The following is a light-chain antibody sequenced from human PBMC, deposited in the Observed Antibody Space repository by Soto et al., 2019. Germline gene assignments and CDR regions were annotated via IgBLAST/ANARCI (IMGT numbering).Light chain of an antibody. J-gene: IGKJ1*01. CDR1: QILLHSNGYNY. V-gene: IGKV2-28*01. CDR2: LGS. CDR3: MQALQTPPWT. Sequence: DIVMTQSPLSLPVTPGEPASISCRSSQILLHSNGYNYLDWYLQQPGQSPQLLIYLGSNRASGVPDRFSGSGSGTDFTLTISRVEAEDVGVYYCMQALQTPPWTFGQGTKVEIK.